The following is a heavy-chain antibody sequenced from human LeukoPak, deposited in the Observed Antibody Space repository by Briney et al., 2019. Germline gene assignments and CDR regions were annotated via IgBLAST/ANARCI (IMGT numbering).Heavy chain of an antibody. CDR1: GGTFNSYA. CDR2: IIPIFGTA. Sequence: ASVKVSCKASGGTFNSYAISWVRQAPGQGLEWMGGIIPIFGTANYAQKFQGRVTITTDESTSTAYMELSSLRSEDTAVYYCASPYCSSTSCYHYYFDYWGQGTLVTVSS. V-gene: IGHV1-69*05. CDR3: ASPYCSSTSCYHYYFDY. D-gene: IGHD2-2*01. J-gene: IGHJ4*02.